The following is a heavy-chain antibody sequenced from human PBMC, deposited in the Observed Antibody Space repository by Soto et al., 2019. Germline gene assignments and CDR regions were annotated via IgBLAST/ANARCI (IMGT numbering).Heavy chain of an antibody. Sequence: QITLKESGPTLVKPTQTLTLTCTFSGFSLSTSGVGVGWIRQPPGKALEWLALIYWDDDKRYSPSLKSRLTTTKDTSKNQVVLTLTNMDPVDTATYYCAHYNRDYYYYGMDVWGQGPTVTVSS. J-gene: IGHJ6*02. D-gene: IGHD1-20*01. CDR3: AHYNRDYYYYGMDV. CDR2: IYWDDDK. V-gene: IGHV2-5*02. CDR1: GFSLSTSGVG.